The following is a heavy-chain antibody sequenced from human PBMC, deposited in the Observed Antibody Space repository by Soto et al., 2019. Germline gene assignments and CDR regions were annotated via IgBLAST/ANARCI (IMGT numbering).Heavy chain of an antibody. V-gene: IGHV3-64D*06. CDR3: VNAPYYYDSSGYYPY. Sequence: GGSLRLSCSASGFTFSSYAMHCVRQAPGKGLEYFSAISSNGGSTYYADSVKGRFTISRDNSKNTLYLQMSSLRAEDTAVYYCVNAPYYYDSSGYYPYLGQGTLVTVSS. CDR1: GFTFSSYA. CDR2: ISSNGGST. D-gene: IGHD3-22*01. J-gene: IGHJ4*02.